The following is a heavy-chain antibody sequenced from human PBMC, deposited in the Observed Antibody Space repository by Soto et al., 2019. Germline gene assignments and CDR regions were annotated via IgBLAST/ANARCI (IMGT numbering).Heavy chain of an antibody. CDR3: ARDRGYDSWGTLLDYGMDV. CDR2: ISGSGGST. D-gene: IGHD3-22*01. V-gene: IGHV3-23*01. CDR1: GFTFSSYA. J-gene: IGHJ6*02. Sequence: EVQLLESGGGLVQPGGSLRLSCAASGFTFSSYAMSWVRQAPGKGLEWVSAISGSGGSTYYADSVKGRFTISRDNSKNTLYLQMNSLRAEDTAVYYCARDRGYDSWGTLLDYGMDVWGQGTTVTVSS.